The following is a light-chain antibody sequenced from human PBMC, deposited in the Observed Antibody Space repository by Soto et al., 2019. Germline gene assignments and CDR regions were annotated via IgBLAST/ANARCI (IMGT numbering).Light chain of an antibody. CDR1: QSVSNN. V-gene: IGKV3-15*01. Sequence: EMVMTQSPDTLSVSPGERATLSCRASQSVSNNLAWYQQKPGQAPRLLIYGASTRATGIPARFSGSGSGTEFTLTISSLQSEDFAVYYCQQYNDWPRTFGQGTKVDIK. CDR3: QQYNDWPRT. CDR2: GAS. J-gene: IGKJ1*01.